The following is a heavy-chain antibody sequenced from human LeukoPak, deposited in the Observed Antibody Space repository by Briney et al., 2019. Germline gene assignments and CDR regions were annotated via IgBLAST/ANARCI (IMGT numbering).Heavy chain of an antibody. V-gene: IGHV3-49*04. CDR2: IRSKAYGGTT. J-gene: IGHJ6*03. Sequence: GGSLRLSCAASGFTFSSYAMSWVRQAPGKGLEWVGFIRSKAYGGTTEYAASVKGRFTISRDDSKSIAYLQMNSLKTEDTAVYYCTRESVAVAVLFYYYYYMDVWGKGTTVTISS. CDR1: GFTFSSYA. D-gene: IGHD6-19*01. CDR3: TRESVAVAVLFYYYYYMDV.